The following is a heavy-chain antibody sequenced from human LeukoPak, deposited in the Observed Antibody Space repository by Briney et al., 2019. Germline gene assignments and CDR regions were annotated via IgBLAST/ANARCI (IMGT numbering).Heavy chain of an antibody. J-gene: IGHJ5*02. Sequence: GASVKVSCKASGGTFSSYAVSWVRQAPGQGLEWMGGIIPIFGTANYAQKFQGRVTITTDESTSTAYMELSSLRSEDTAVYYCARAYCSSTSCIWFDPWGQGTLVTVSS. CDR1: GGTFSSYA. CDR3: ARAYCSSTSCIWFDP. CDR2: IIPIFGTA. D-gene: IGHD2-2*01. V-gene: IGHV1-69*05.